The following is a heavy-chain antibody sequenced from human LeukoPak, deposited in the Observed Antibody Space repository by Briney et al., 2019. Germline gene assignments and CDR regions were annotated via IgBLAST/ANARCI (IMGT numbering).Heavy chain of an antibody. D-gene: IGHD3-22*01. CDR3: ARHLVVVIKALMYFDL. CDR1: GGSISSSSYY. J-gene: IGHJ2*01. V-gene: IGHV4-39*01. CDR2: IYYSGST. Sequence: PSETLSLTCTVSGGSISSSSYYWGWIRQPPGKGLEWIGSIYYSGSTYYNPSLKSRVTISVDTSKNQFSLKLSSVTAADTAVYYSARHLVVVIKALMYFDLWGRGTLVTVFS.